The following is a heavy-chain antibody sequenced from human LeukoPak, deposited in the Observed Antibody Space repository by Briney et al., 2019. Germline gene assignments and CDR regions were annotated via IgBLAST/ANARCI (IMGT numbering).Heavy chain of an antibody. CDR2: IYSGGST. V-gene: IGHV3-53*01. J-gene: IGHJ6*02. Sequence: GGSLRLSCAASGFTVSSNYMSWVRQAPGKGLEWVSVIYSGGSTYYADSVKGRFTISRDNSKNTLYLQMNSLRAEDTAVYYCAQINWNRGYYGMDVWGQGTTVTVSS. CDR3: AQINWNRGYYGMDV. CDR1: GFTVSSNY. D-gene: IGHD1-20*01.